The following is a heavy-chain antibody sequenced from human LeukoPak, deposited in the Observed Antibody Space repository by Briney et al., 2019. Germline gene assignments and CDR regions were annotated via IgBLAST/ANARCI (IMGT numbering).Heavy chain of an antibody. Sequence: GGSLRLSCAASGFTFSNYEMNWVRQAPGKGLEWVSYTRGSGSTIYYADSVKGRFTISRDNAKNSLYLQMNSLRAEDTAVYYCARYSSTWYVAFDYWGQGTLVTVSS. V-gene: IGHV3-48*03. J-gene: IGHJ4*02. CDR3: ARYSSTWYVAFDY. CDR2: TRGSGSTI. D-gene: IGHD6-13*01. CDR1: GFTFSNYE.